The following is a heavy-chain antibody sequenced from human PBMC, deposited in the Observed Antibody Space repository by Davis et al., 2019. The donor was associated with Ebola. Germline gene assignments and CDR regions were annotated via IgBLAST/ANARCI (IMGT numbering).Heavy chain of an antibody. V-gene: IGHV1-18*04. D-gene: IGHD1-26*01. CDR3: ARARGVGATSIAWFDP. J-gene: IGHJ5*02. CDR1: GYTFRMYG. Sequence: ASVKVSCKASGYTFRMYGITWVRQAPGQGLEWMGWTTVYNGDTKYAQNLQGRVTMTTDTSTSTAYMELRSLRSDDTAVHYSARARGVGATSIAWFDPWGQGTLVTVSS. CDR2: TTVYNGDT.